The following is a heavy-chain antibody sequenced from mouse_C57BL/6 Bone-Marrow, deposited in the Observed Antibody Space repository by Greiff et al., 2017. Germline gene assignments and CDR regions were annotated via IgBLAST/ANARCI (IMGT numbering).Heavy chain of an antibody. Sequence: VKLMESGAELARPGASVKLSCKASGYTFTSYGISWVKQRTGQGLEWIGEIYPRSGNTYYNEKFKGKATLTADKSSSTAYMELRSLTSEDSAVYFCTRSRGPFAYWGQGTRVTVSA. CDR2: IYPRSGNT. J-gene: IGHJ3*01. V-gene: IGHV1-81*01. CDR1: GYTFTSYG. CDR3: TRSRGPFAY.